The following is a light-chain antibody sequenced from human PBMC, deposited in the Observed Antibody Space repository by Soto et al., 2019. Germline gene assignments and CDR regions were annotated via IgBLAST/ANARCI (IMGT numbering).Light chain of an antibody. V-gene: IGKV1-13*02. Sequence: AIQLTQSPSSLSASVGDRVDITCRASQGINSDLAWYQQKPGKAPKLLIFAAFSLENGVPSRFSGSGSGADFTLTISSLQPEDSGTYYCQQSYSSPPTFGQGTKVDIK. CDR1: QGINSD. J-gene: IGKJ1*01. CDR3: QQSYSSPPT. CDR2: AAF.